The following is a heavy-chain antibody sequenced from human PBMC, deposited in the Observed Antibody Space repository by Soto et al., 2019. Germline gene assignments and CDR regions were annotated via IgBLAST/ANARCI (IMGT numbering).Heavy chain of an antibody. D-gene: IGHD1-20*01. Sequence: PSETLSLTCTVSGGSISSYYWSWIRQPPGKGLEWIGYIYYSGSTYYNPSLKSRVTISVDTSKNQFSLKLSSVTAADTAVYYCARVPRITGTTAPFDYWGQGTLVTVSS. CDR1: GGSISSYY. CDR3: ARVPRITGTTAPFDY. V-gene: IGHV4-59*12. CDR2: IYYSGST. J-gene: IGHJ4*02.